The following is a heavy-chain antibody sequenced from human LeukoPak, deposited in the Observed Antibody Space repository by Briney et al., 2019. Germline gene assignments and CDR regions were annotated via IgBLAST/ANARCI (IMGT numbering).Heavy chain of an antibody. D-gene: IGHD2-15*01. V-gene: IGHV4-59*12. CDR1: GGSFSGYY. J-gene: IGHJ5*02. Sequence: PSETLSLTCAVYGGSFSGYYWSWIRQPPGKGLQWIGYIYYSGSTNYNPSLNSRVTISIDTSKNQFSLKLSSVTAADTAVYYCARDVLGYCSGGSCYSPWFDPWGQGTLVTVSS. CDR3: ARDVLGYCSGGSCYSPWFDP. CDR2: IYYSGST.